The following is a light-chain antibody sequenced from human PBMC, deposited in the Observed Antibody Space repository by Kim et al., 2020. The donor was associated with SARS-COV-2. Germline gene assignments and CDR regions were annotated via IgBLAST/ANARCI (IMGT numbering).Light chain of an antibody. CDR2: DVD. CDR1: SSDVGGYNY. V-gene: IGLV2-14*03. CDR3: SSYTSSGTQVV. J-gene: IGLJ2*01. Sequence: QSSTISCTGTSSDVGGYNYVSWYQQHPGKAPKLMIYDVDKRPSGVSDRFSGSKSGDTASLTISGLQAEDETDYYGSSYTSSGTQVVFGGGTQLTVL.